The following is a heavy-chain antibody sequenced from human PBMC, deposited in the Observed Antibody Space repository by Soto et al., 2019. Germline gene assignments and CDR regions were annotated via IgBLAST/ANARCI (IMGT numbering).Heavy chain of an antibody. Sequence: ASVKVSCKASGYTFTSYGISWVRQAPGQGLEWMGWISAYNGNTNYAQKLQGRVTMTTDTSTSTAYMELRSLRSDDTAVYYCARAAVVVAARNWFDSWGQGTLVTVSS. CDR1: GYTFTSYG. D-gene: IGHD2-15*01. J-gene: IGHJ5*01. CDR3: ARAAVVVAARNWFDS. V-gene: IGHV1-18*01. CDR2: ISAYNGNT.